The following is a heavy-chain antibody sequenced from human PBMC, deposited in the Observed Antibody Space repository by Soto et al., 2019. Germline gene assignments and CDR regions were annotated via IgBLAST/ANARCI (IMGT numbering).Heavy chain of an antibody. CDR1: GLSLSIYA. CDR2: IGRGSNYI. Sequence: PGGSLRLSCEASGLSLSIYALNWVRQTPGKALEWVSTIGRGSNYIYYADSVRGRFTISRDDAKNSLSLQMDGLRAEDTAVYYCAKDEIGSSWALWGPGTLVTVS. D-gene: IGHD6-13*01. V-gene: IGHV3-21*01. J-gene: IGHJ4*02. CDR3: AKDEIGSSWAL.